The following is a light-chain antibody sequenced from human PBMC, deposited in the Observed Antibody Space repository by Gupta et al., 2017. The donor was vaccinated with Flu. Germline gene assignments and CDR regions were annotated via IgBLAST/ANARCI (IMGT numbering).Light chain of an antibody. CDR2: GVS. V-gene: IGKV2D-29*01. Sequence: SKSSHSRLHRDRKTYLVWYQQKEGQAPHLLIYGVSTRLCGVPYRISGSGSGTDFTLTISRVEAEDFGIYYCLQSKQFPFTFGRGTKVEIK. J-gene: IGKJ4*01. CDR3: LQSKQFPFT. CDR1: HSRLHRDRKTY.